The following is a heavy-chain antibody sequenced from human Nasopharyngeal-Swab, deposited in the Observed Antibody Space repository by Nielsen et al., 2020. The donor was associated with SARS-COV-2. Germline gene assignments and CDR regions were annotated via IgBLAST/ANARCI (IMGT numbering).Heavy chain of an antibody. CDR2: IYYSGST. D-gene: IGHD4-11*01. J-gene: IGHJ6*02. Sequence: SETLSLTCTVSGGSISGYYWSWIRQPPGKGLEWIGYIYYSGSTNYNPSLKSRVTISVDTSKNQFSLKLTSVTAADTAVYYCARDTVHYGMDVWGQGTTVTVSS. CDR1: GGSISGYY. CDR3: ARDTVHYGMDV. V-gene: IGHV4-59*01.